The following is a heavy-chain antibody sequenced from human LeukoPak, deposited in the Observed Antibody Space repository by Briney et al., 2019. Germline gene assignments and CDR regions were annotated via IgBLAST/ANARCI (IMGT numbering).Heavy chain of an antibody. CDR2: INHTGST. Sequence: SETLSLTCTVSGGSFSSGSYYWSWIRQHAGKGLEWIGEINHTGSTNYNPSLKSRDTISVDTSKNQFSLKLSSVTAADTAVYYCARGTLGYNWNHERYYYYGMDVWGQGTTVTVSS. CDR3: ARGTLGYNWNHERYYYYGMDV. J-gene: IGHJ6*02. D-gene: IGHD1-20*01. CDR1: GGSFSSGSYY. V-gene: IGHV4-61*01.